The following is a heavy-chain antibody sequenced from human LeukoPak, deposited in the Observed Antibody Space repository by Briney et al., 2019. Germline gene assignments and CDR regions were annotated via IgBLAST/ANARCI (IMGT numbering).Heavy chain of an antibody. Sequence: SGPTLIHPTATLTLTFTLSGFSLTTSRVGVGWMRQSPGKALQWLTLIYWDDDTRYRPSLRGRLAVTKDASKNQVLLTMTNVDPADTGTYYCAHRPGMGAHRFDVWGQGILVTVSS. CDR3: AHRPGMGAHRFDV. CDR1: GFSLTTSRVG. J-gene: IGHJ4*02. D-gene: IGHD1-26*01. V-gene: IGHV2-5*02. CDR2: IYWDDDT.